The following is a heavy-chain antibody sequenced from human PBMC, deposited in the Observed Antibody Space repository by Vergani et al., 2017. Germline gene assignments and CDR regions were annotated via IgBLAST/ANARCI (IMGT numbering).Heavy chain of an antibody. Sequence: VYLVASGGGVVRPGGSLRLSCAASGFTFSSYAMHWVRQAPGKGLEWVAVISYDGSNKYYADSVKGRFTISRDNSKNTLYLQMNSLRAEETAVYYCAGDLRTGGGGYFDYWGQRTLVTVSS. CDR3: AGDLRTGGGGYFDY. CDR2: ISYDGSNK. V-gene: IGHV3-30-3*01. J-gene: IGHJ4*01. D-gene: IGHD3-16*01. CDR1: GFTFSSYA.